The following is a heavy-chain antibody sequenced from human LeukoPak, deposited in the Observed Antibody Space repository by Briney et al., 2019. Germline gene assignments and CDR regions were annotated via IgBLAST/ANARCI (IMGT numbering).Heavy chain of an antibody. CDR2: IYYSGST. V-gene: IGHV4-39*07. J-gene: IGHJ3*02. CDR1: GGSISSSSYY. D-gene: IGHD3-22*01. CDR3: ARANVGHTFYYYDSSGYYYEGAFDI. Sequence: SETLSLTCTVSGGSISSSSYYWGWIRQPPGKGLEWIGSIYYSGSTHYNPSLKSRVTISVDTSKNQFSLKLSSVTAADTAVYYCARANVGHTFYYYDSSGYYYEGAFDIWGQGTMVTVSS.